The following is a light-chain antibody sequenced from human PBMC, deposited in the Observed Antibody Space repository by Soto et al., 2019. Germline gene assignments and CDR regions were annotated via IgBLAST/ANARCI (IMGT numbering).Light chain of an antibody. CDR3: QQYNNWPQLT. J-gene: IGKJ4*01. V-gene: IGKV3-15*01. CDR2: GAS. CDR1: QSVSSN. Sequence: EIVMTQSPATLSVSPGEGATLSCRASQSVSSNLAWYQQRPGQAPRLLIYGASTRATGIPARFSGSGSGTEFTLAISSLQSEDFAVYYGQQYNNWPQLTFGGGTKVEIK.